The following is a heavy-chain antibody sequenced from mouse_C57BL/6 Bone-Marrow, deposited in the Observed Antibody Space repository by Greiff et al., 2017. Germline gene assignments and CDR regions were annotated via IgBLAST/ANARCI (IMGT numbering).Heavy chain of an antibody. CDR3: ARSSGYYFDY. Sequence: QVQLQQPGAELVMPGASVKLSCKASGYTFTSYWMHWVKQRPGQGLEWIGEIDPSDSYTNYNQKFKGKSTLTVDKSSSTAYMQLSSLTSADSAVYYCARSSGYYFDYWGQGTTLTVSA. J-gene: IGHJ2*01. CDR2: IDPSDSYT. V-gene: IGHV1-69*01. CDR1: GYTFTSYW.